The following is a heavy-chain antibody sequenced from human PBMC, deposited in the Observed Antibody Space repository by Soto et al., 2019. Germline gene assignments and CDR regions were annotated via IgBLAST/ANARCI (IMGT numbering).Heavy chain of an antibody. Sequence: GGSLRLSCAASGFTVSRTYMTWVRQAPGKGLEWVSVIYSAGNTYCADSVKGRFTISRDNSRNTVYLQMNSLRAEDTAIYYCARDSRYVGDNYGLDHWGQGSLVTVSS. CDR1: GFTVSRTY. J-gene: IGHJ4*02. D-gene: IGHD3-16*01. CDR3: ARDSRYVGDNYGLDH. V-gene: IGHV3-53*01. CDR2: IYSAGNT.